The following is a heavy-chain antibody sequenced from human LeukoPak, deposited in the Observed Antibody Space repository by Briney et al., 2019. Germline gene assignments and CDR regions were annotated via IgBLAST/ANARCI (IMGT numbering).Heavy chain of an antibody. CDR2: INAGNGNT. J-gene: IGHJ5*02. D-gene: IGHD3-22*01. CDR3: ARDPGRLLHYYDSSGSVRVYWFDP. Sequence: ASVKVSCKASGYTFTSYHIDWVRQAPGQGPEWMGWINAGNGNTKYSQKFQGRVTITRDTSASTAYMELSSLRSEDTAVYYCARDPGRLLHYYDSSGSVRVYWFDPWGQGTLVTVSS. CDR1: GYTFTSYH. V-gene: IGHV1-3*01.